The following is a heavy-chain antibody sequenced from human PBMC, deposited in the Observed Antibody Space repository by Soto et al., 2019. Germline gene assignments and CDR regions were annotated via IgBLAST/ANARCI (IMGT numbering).Heavy chain of an antibody. CDR1: GGSISSSTYF. CDR3: ARPVLDGGTVVTPSSVVAFDI. V-gene: IGHV4-39*01. Sequence: SETLSLTCTVSGGSISSSTYFWGWIRQSPGKGLEWIGSINYGGSTYYNPSLKSRVTISIDTSKKQFSLNLTSVTAADTAVYYCARPVLDGGTVVTPSSVVAFDIWGQGTMVTVS. CDR2: INYGGST. J-gene: IGHJ3*02. D-gene: IGHD2-21*02.